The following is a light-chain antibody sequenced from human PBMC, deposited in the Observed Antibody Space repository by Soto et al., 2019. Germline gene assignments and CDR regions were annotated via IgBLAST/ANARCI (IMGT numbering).Light chain of an antibody. J-gene: IGKJ2*02. V-gene: IGKV3-15*01. CDR1: QTISSN. CDR2: GAS. Sequence: EIVMTQSPATLSVSPGERATLSCRASQTISSNLAWYQQKPGQAPRLLIYGASTMATGIPARFSGSGSGTEFTLTISSLQSEDFAVYSCQQYNNWPRTFGQGTKREIK. CDR3: QQYNNWPRT.